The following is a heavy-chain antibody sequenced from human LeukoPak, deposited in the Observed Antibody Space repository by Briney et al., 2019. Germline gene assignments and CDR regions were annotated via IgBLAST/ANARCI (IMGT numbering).Heavy chain of an antibody. V-gene: IGHV4-39*07. D-gene: IGHD3-3*01. Sequence: SETLSLTCTVSGGSISSSSYYWGWIRQPPGKGLEWIGSIYYSGSTYYNPSLKSRVTISVDTSKNQFSLKLSSVTAADTAVYYCARGAITIFGVVPRGVYYYYMDVWGKGTTVTVSS. CDR2: IYYSGST. CDR1: GGSISSSSYY. J-gene: IGHJ6*03. CDR3: ARGAITIFGVVPRGVYYYYMDV.